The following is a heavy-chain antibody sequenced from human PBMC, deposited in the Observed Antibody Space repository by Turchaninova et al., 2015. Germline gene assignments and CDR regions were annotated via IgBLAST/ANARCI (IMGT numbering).Heavy chain of an antibody. Sequence: QVQLVQSGAEVKKPGASVKVSCKASGYTFTSYSMHWVRQAPGQRLEYMGWINAGNGNKKYSQKFQGXVTIXRDTSXXTAXXXLNSLTSXXXAVYYCARNXNGIXXWGQGTLVTXSS. D-gene: IGHD4-17*01. CDR3: ARNXNGIXX. J-gene: IGHJ4*02. V-gene: IGHV1-3*01. CDR1: GYTFTSYS. CDR2: INAGNGNK.